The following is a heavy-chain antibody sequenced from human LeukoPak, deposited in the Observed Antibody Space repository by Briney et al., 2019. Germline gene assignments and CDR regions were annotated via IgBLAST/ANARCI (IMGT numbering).Heavy chain of an antibody. CDR1: GFTFSSYA. CDR3: AKMYMGSSWTFFDY. CDR2: ISYDGSNK. Sequence: GGSLRLSCAASGFTFSSYAMHWVRQAPGKGLEWVAVISYDGSNKYYADSVKGRFTISRDNSKNTLYLQMNSLRAEDTAVYYCAKMYMGSSWTFFDYWGQGTLVTVSS. V-gene: IGHV3-30*04. J-gene: IGHJ4*02. D-gene: IGHD6-13*01.